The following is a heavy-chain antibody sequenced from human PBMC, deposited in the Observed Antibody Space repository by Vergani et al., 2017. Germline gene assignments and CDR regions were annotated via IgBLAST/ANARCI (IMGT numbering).Heavy chain of an antibody. V-gene: IGHV1-69*13. J-gene: IGHJ3*02. D-gene: IGHD3-3*01. Sequence: QVQLVQSGAEVKKPGSSVKVSCKASGGTFSSYAISWVRQAPGQGLEWMGRIIPIFGTANYAQKFQGRVTITADESTSTAYMELSSLRSEDTAVYYCASGRYYDFWSGYYTDDAFDIWGQGTMVTVSS. CDR1: GGTFSSYA. CDR3: ASGRYYDFWSGYYTDDAFDI. CDR2: IIPIFGTA.